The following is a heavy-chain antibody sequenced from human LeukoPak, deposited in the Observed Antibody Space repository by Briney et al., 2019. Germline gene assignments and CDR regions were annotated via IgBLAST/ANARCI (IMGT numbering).Heavy chain of an antibody. CDR2: ISGGST. CDR1: GFTVSSNE. J-gene: IGHJ4*02. V-gene: IGHV3-38-3*01. Sequence: PGGSLRLSCAASGFTVSSNEMSWVRQAPGKGLEWVSSISGGSTYYADSRKGRFTISRDNPKNTLHLQMNSLRAEDTAVYYCARDHIAAAGTLGYWGQGTLVTVSS. CDR3: ARDHIAAAGTLGY. D-gene: IGHD6-13*01.